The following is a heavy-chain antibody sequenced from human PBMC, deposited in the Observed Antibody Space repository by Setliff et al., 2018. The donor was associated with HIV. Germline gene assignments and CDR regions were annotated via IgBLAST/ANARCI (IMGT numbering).Heavy chain of an antibody. CDR3: ALPYCGGGICWSSASLPPAGWFDP. Sequence: GASVKVSCKASGGTFSSYVISWVRQAPGQGPEWMGGIIPMYGVANYAQKFQGRVTITTDESTSTAYMELSSLRSEDTAVYYCALPYCGGGICWSSASLPPAGWFDPWGQGTLVTVSS. D-gene: IGHD2-15*01. CDR1: GGTFSSYV. V-gene: IGHV1-69*05. J-gene: IGHJ5*02. CDR2: IIPMYGVA.